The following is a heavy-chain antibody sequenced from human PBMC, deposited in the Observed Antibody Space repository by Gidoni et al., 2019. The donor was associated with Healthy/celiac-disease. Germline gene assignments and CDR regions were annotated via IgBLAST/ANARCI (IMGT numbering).Heavy chain of an antibody. Sequence: EVQLLESGGGLVQPGGSLRLSCAASGFTLSSYAMSWVRQAPGKGLEWVSAIRGSGGSTYYADSVKGRFTISRDNSKNTLYLQMNSLRAEDTAVYYCAKDRGWMVVAARWYYFDYWGQGTLVTVSS. CDR2: IRGSGGST. CDR1: GFTLSSYA. CDR3: AKDRGWMVVAARWYYFDY. V-gene: IGHV3-23*01. J-gene: IGHJ4*02. D-gene: IGHD2-15*01.